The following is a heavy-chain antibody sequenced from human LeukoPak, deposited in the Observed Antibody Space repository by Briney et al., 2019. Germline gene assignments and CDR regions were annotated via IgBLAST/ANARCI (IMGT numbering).Heavy chain of an antibody. D-gene: IGHD3-22*01. J-gene: IGHJ4*02. CDR1: GFTVSSNY. Sequence: GGSLRLSCAASGFTVSSNYMGWVRQAPGKGLEWVSVIYSGGSTYYADSVKGRFTISRDNSKNTLYLQMNSLRAEDTAVYYCARGQRDSSGTFDYWGQGTLATVSS. CDR3: ARGQRDSSGTFDY. CDR2: IYSGGST. V-gene: IGHV3-66*01.